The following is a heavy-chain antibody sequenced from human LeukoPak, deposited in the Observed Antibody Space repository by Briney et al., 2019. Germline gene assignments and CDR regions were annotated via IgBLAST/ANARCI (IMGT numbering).Heavy chain of an antibody. D-gene: IGHD4-17*01. V-gene: IGHV3-21*01. J-gene: IGHJ4*02. CDR2: ISSSSSYI. CDR3: ARESAGDYSPGYYFDY. CDR1: GFTFSSYS. Sequence: GGSLRLSCAASGFTFSSYSMNWVRQAPGKGLEWVSSISSSSSYIYYADSVKGRFTISGDNAKNSLYLQMNSLRAEDTAVYYCARESAGDYSPGYYFDYWGQGTLVTVSS.